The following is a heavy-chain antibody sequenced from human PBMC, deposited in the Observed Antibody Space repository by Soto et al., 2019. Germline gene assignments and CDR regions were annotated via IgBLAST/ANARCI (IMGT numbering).Heavy chain of an antibody. CDR1: GGTFSSYA. J-gene: IGHJ4*02. CDR3: ARAPSLRFLEWLLLAY. V-gene: IGHV1-3*01. D-gene: IGHD3-3*01. Sequence: GASVKVSCKASGGTFSSYAISWVRQAPGQRLEWMGWINASNGNTKYSQKFQGRVTITRDTSASTAYMELSSLRSEDTAVYYCARAPSLRFLEWLLLAYWGQGTLVTVSS. CDR2: INASNGNT.